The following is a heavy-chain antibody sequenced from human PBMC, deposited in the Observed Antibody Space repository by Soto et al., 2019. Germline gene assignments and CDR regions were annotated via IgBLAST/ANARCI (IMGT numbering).Heavy chain of an antibody. CDR1: GFTFSSYA. D-gene: IGHD6-19*01. J-gene: IGHJ4*02. CDR2: ISGSGGST. CDR3: ARLSSGWYFDY. V-gene: IGHV3-23*01. Sequence: EVQLLESGGGLVQPGGSLRLSCAASGFTFSSYAMSWVRQAPGKGLEWVSAISGSGGSTYYADSVKGRFTFTRDNSKNTVYLQMNSLRAEDTAIYYCARLSSGWYFDYRCQGTLGTVSS.